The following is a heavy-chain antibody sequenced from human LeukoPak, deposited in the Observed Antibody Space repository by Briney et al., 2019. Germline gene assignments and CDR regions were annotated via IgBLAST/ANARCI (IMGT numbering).Heavy chain of an antibody. Sequence: GGSLRLSCAASGFTFSSYAMHWVRQAPGKGLEWVAVISYDGSNKYYADSVEGRFTISRDNSKNTLYLQMNSLRAEDTAVYYCARGKGITMIVVDPYYFDYWGQGTLVTVSS. CDR3: ARGKGITMIVVDPYYFDY. V-gene: IGHV3-30-3*01. J-gene: IGHJ4*02. CDR1: GFTFSSYA. D-gene: IGHD3-22*01. CDR2: ISYDGSNK.